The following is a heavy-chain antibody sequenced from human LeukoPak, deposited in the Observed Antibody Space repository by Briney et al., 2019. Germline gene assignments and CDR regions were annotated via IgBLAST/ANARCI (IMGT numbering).Heavy chain of an antibody. CDR2: IIPIFGTA. V-gene: IGHV1-69*05. J-gene: IGHJ4*02. Sequence: SVKVSCKASGGTFSSYAISWVRQAPGQGLEWMGGIIPIFGTANYAQKFQGRVTITTDESTSTAYMELSSLRSEDTAVYYCAKTYLGDYDSSGYYSGDYWGQGTLVTVSS. CDR3: AKTYLGDYDSSGYYSGDY. CDR1: GGTFSSYA. D-gene: IGHD3-22*01.